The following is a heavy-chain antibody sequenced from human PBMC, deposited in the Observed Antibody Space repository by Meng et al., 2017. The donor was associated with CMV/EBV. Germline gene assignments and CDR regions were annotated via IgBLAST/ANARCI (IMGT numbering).Heavy chain of an antibody. CDR1: VYTFTSYY. CDR3: ARDGIPRITMIVGAFDI. D-gene: IGHD3-22*01. CDR2: INPSVGST. V-gene: IGHV1-46*01. Sequence: AAVKVSCKASVYTFTSYYMHWVRQSSGQGLEWMGIINPSVGSTSYAQKFQGRVTMTRDTSTSTVYMELSSLGSEDTAVYYCARDGIPRITMIVGAFDIWSQGTMVTVSS. J-gene: IGHJ3*02.